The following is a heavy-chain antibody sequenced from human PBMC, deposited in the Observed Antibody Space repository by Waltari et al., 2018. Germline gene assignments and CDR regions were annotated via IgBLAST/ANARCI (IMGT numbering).Heavy chain of an antibody. CDR1: GLTFNTYS. D-gene: IGHD3-10*01. CDR3: ARGGGSLDY. Sequence: EVQLVESGGGLVRPGGSLRLSCAASGLTFNTYSSHWVRQAPGNGLVWVARINSEGSLISYAASVKGRFTISRDNAKNTLYLQMNSLRAEDTAVYYCARGGGSLDYWRQGTQVTVSS. CDR2: INSEGSLI. J-gene: IGHJ4*02. V-gene: IGHV3-74*01.